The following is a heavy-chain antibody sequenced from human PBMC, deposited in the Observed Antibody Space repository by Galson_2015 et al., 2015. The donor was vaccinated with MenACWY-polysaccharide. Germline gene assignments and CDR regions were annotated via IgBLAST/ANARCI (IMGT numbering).Heavy chain of an antibody. CDR3: ARDEEFPAGYCSGGSCATDSGAFDI. Sequence: SVKVSCKASGYTFTSYAMHWVRQAPGQRLEWMGWINAGNGNTKYSQKFQGRVTITRDTSASTAYMELSSLRSEDTAVYYCARDEEFPAGYCSGGSCATDSGAFDIWGQGTMVTVSS. J-gene: IGHJ3*02. D-gene: IGHD2-15*01. V-gene: IGHV1-3*01. CDR1: GYTFTSYA. CDR2: INAGNGNT.